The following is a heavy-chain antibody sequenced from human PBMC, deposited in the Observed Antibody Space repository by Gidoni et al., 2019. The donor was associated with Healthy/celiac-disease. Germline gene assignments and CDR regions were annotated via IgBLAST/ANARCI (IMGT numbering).Heavy chain of an antibody. J-gene: IGHJ4*02. V-gene: IGHV3-23*01. CDR2: ISGSGGST. CDR1: GFTFSSYA. CDR3: AKSGHGGVIAYKGVDY. D-gene: IGHD3-16*02. Sequence: EVQLLESGGGLVQPGGSLRLSCAASGFTFSSYAMSWVRQAPGKGLEWVSAISGSGGSTYYADSVKGRFTISRDNSKNTLYLQMNSLRAEDTAVYYCAKSGHGGVIAYKGVDYWGQGTLVTVSS.